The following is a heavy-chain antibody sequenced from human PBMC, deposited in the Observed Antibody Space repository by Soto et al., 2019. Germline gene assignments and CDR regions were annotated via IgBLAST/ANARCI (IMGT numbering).Heavy chain of an antibody. CDR3: ARTTSFRSFQAFDY. J-gene: IGHJ4*02. Sequence: ASVKVSSKASGYIFTGYYIHWVRQAPGLGLEWMGWINPISGGTGYGQKFQGRVTMTRVTSITSAYSTAYMELTGLKSDDTAVYYCARTTSFRSFQAFDYWGQGTLVTVSS. D-gene: IGHD4-4*01. CDR2: INPISGGT. V-gene: IGHV1-2*02. CDR1: GYIFTGYY.